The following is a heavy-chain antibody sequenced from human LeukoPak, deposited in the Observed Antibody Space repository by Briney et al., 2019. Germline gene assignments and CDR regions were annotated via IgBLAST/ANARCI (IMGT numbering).Heavy chain of an antibody. Sequence: PAGGSLRLSCAASGFTFSSYAMSWVRQAPGKGLEWVSTISGSGGSTYYADSVKGRFTISRDNSKNTLYLQMNSLRAEDTAVYYCARDLIAAAGTLRYYGMDVWGQGTTVTVSS. CDR1: GFTFSSYA. D-gene: IGHD6-13*01. V-gene: IGHV3-23*01. CDR3: ARDLIAAAGTLRYYGMDV. CDR2: ISGSGGST. J-gene: IGHJ6*02.